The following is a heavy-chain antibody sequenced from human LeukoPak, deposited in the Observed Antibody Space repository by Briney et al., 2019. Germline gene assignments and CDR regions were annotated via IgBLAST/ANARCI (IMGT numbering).Heavy chain of an antibody. D-gene: IGHD5-24*01. V-gene: IGHV1-69*04. CDR3: ARRDGYNYLWFDP. CDR1: GYTFTSYD. CDR2: IIPILGIA. J-gene: IGHJ5*02. Sequence: ASVKVSCKASGYTFTSYDINWVRQAPGQGLEWMGRIIPILGIANYAQKFQGRVTTTADKSTSTAYMELSSLRSEDTAVYYCARRDGYNYLWFDPWGQGTLVTVSS.